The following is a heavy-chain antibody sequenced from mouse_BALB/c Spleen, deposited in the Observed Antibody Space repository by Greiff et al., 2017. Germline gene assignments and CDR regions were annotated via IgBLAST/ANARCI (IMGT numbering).Heavy chain of an antibody. CDR1: GFTFSSYA. CDR3: AGPPYGSSDYAMDD. V-gene: IGHV5-6-5*01. Sequence: EVNVVESGGGLVKPGGSLKLSCAASGFTFSSYAMSWVRQTPEKRLEWVASISSGGSTYYPDSVKGRFTISRDNARNILYLQMSSLRSEDTAMYYCAGPPYGSSDYAMDDWGQGTSVTVSS. J-gene: IGHJ4*01. D-gene: IGHD1-1*01. CDR2: ISSGGST.